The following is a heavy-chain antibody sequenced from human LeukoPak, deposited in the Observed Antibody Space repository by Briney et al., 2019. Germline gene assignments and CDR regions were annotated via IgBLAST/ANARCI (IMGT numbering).Heavy chain of an antibody. CDR2: IRYDGSNK. D-gene: IGHD6-19*01. V-gene: IGHV3-30*02. CDR3: ARRSGIAVAGAFDY. CDR1: GFIFSSYG. J-gene: IGHJ4*02. Sequence: GGSLRLSCAASGFIFSSYGLHWVRQAPGKGLEWVAFIRYDGSNKYYADSVKGRFTISRDNSKNTVYLQMNSLRAEDTAVYYCARRSGIAVAGAFDYWGQGTLVTVSS.